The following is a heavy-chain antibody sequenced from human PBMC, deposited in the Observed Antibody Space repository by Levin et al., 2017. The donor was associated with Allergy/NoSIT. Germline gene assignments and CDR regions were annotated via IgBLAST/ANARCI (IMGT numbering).Heavy chain of an antibody. D-gene: IGHD3-22*01. CDR1: GGSISTYY. J-gene: IGHJ3*02. Sequence: SQTLSLTCTVSGGSISTYYWSWLRQPPGKGLEWIGYMHYSGVSNYNPSLKSRVSISLDTSKNQFSLKLSSVTAADTAVYYCVRSLATVISFVMWGQGTMVTVSS. CDR2: MHYSGVS. V-gene: IGHV4-59*01. CDR3: VRSLATVISFVM.